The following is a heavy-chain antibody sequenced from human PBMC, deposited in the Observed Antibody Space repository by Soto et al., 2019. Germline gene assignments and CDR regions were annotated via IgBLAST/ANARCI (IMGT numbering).Heavy chain of an antibody. CDR3: AKVGSDYYYGMDV. V-gene: IGHV3-23*04. J-gene: IGHJ6*02. Sequence: QLVESGGGLVQPGGSLRLSCVASGFTFQSYAMSWVRQAPGRGLEWLRAISGSATYTYYGESVKGRFTISRDNSNNTLFLHMNSLTAEDTALYYCAKVGSDYYYGMDVWGQGTTVTVSS. D-gene: IGHD3-10*01. CDR2: ISGSATYT. CDR1: GFTFQSYA.